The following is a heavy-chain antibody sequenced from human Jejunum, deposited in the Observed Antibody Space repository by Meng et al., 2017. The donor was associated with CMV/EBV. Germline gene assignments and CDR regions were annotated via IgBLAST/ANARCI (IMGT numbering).Heavy chain of an antibody. CDR1: GYTFTSYG. D-gene: IGHD6-13*01. CDR3: AASSSSWYQNWFDP. CDR2: ISAYNGNT. J-gene: IGHJ5*02. Sequence: QVQLVQFGAEVKKPGAQGKASGKASGYTFTSYGISWVRQAPGQGLEWMGWISAYNGNTNYAQKLQGRVTMTTDTSTSTAYMELRSLRSDDTAVYYCAASSSSWYQNWFDPWGQGTLVTVSS. V-gene: IGHV1-18*01.